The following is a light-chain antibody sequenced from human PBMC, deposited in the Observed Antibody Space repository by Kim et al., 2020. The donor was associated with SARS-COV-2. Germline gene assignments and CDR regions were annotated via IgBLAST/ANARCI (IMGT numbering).Light chain of an antibody. J-gene: IGKJ1*01. CDR2: GAS. V-gene: IGKV3-20*01. CDR1: QSVSSSY. Sequence: EIVLTQSPGTLSLSPGERATLSRRASQSVSSSYLAWYQQKPGQAPRLLIYGASSRATGIPDRFSGSGSETDFTLTISRLEPEDFAVYYCQQYGSSPPWTIGQGTEVDIK. CDR3: QQYGSSPPWT.